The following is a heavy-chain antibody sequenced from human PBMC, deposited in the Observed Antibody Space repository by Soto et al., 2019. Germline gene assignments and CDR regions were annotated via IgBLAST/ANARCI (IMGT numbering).Heavy chain of an antibody. D-gene: IGHD1-26*01. CDR2: ISWDGGTT. CDR3: AKDGNSGSYYLLDY. V-gene: IGHV3-43*01. Sequence: DVQLVESGGVVVQPGGSLRLSCAASGFTFDDYIMHWVRQAPGKGLEWVSLISWDGGTTYYADSVKGRFTISRDNSKNSLYLQMNSLSTEDTALYYCAKDGNSGSYYLLDYWGQGTRVTVSS. J-gene: IGHJ4*02. CDR1: GFTFDDYI.